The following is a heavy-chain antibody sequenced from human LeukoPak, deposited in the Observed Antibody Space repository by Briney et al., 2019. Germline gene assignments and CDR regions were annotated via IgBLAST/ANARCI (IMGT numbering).Heavy chain of an antibody. D-gene: IGHD2/OR15-2a*01. J-gene: IGHJ3*02. CDR3: AKDTDSRDDAFDI. CDR2: ISGSGGST. Sequence: PGGSLRLSCAASGFTFSSYAMSWVRQAPGKGLEWVSAISGSGGSTYYADSVKGRFTISRDNSKNMLYLQMNSLRAEDTAVYYCAKDTDSRDDAFDIWGQGTMVTVSS. CDR1: GFTFSSYA. V-gene: IGHV3-23*01.